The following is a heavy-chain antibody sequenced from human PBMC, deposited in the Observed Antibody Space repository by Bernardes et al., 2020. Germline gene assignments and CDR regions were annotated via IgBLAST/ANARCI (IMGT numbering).Heavy chain of an antibody. CDR1: GGSFRGSY. V-gene: IGHV4-34*01. Sequence: SETLSLTCAVYGGSFRGSYWSWIRQPPGPGLEWIGELNNSGSTNSNPSLKGRVTIQVDTSKNQFSLKLSSVTAADTALYYCAKGGSTYYYASRGSYFFLDYYYYYMDVWGKGTTVTVSS. CDR2: LNNSGST. CDR3: AKGGSTYYYASRGSYFFLDYYYYYMDV. J-gene: IGHJ6*03. D-gene: IGHD3-22*01.